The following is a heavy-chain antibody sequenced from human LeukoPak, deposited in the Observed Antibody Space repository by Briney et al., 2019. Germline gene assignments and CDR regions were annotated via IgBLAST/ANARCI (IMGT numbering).Heavy chain of an antibody. D-gene: IGHD6-19*01. CDR3: ARGRGGSIIAVASNNWFDP. Sequence: ASVKVSCKASGYTFSDNYLHWVRQAPGQGLEWVGWINPKSGGTENAQKFQGRVTMTRDTSLSTVYMELRRLTSDDPAVFCCARGRGGSIIAVASNNWFDPWGQGTLVTVSS. J-gene: IGHJ5*02. CDR2: INPKSGGT. V-gene: IGHV1-2*02. CDR1: GYTFSDNY.